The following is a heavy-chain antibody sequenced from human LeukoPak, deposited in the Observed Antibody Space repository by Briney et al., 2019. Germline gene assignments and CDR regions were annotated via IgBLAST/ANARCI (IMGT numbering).Heavy chain of an antibody. CDR3: ARGYSNTY. Sequence: GGSLRLSCTASGFTLDDSGISWVRQVPGKGLEWVGFTRSEASGGTTEYAASVKGRFTISKDDSKTIAYLQMSSLKTEDTAVYYCARGYSNTYWGQGTLVTVSS. D-gene: IGHD2/OR15-2a*01. J-gene: IGHJ4*02. CDR1: GFTLDDSG. CDR2: TRSEASGGTT. V-gene: IGHV3-49*04.